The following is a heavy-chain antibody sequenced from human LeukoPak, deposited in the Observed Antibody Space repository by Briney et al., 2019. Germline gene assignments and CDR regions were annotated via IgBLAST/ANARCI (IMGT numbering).Heavy chain of an antibody. J-gene: IGHJ4*02. V-gene: IGHV1-2*02. Sequence: GASVKVSCKASGYNFTDYYMHWVRQAPGQGLERLGWINPNSGGTNFAQEFQGRVTMTRDTSISTAYMELSRLRSDDTAVYYCARGGWELVAAYFDYWGQGTLVTVSS. CDR1: GYNFTDYY. CDR3: ARGGWELVAAYFDY. D-gene: IGHD1-26*01. CDR2: INPNSGGT.